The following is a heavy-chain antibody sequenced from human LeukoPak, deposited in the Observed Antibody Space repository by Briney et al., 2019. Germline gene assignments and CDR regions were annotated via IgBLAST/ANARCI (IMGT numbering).Heavy chain of an antibody. CDR3: TRLMVQGVNAFDI. V-gene: IGHV3-73*01. CDR1: GFTFSGSA. Sequence: PGGSLRLSCAASGFTFSGSAMHWVRQASGKGLEWVGRIRGKANSYATAYAASVKGRFTISRDDSKNTAYLQMNSLKTEDTAVYYCTRLMVQGVNAFDIWGQGTMVTVSS. D-gene: IGHD3-10*01. J-gene: IGHJ3*02. CDR2: IRGKANSYAT.